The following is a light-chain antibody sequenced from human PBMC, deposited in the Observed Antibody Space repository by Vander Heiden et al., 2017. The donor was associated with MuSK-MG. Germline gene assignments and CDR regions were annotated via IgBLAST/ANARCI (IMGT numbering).Light chain of an antibody. CDR3: QEHKSYPYI. J-gene: IGKJ2*01. Sequence: DIQMTQSPSTLPASIGDSVTITCRASQIIGDYLAWYQQRPGQAPKLLIYHASNLQTGVPSRFSGGGSWTEFTLTISSLQADDFATYYCQEHKSYPYIFGQGTKLEIK. CDR2: HAS. CDR1: QIIGDY. V-gene: IGKV1-5*01.